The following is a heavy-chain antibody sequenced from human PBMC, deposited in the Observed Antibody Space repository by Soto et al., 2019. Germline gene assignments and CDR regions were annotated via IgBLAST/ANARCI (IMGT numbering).Heavy chain of an antibody. CDR2: IYYMGST. CDR1: GGSISSYY. CDR3: ARDYYGSGSPRGYYYYGMDV. V-gene: IGHV4-59*01. J-gene: IGHJ6*02. Sequence: PSETLALTCTVSGGSISSYYWSWIRQPPGKGLEWIGYIYYMGSTNYNPSLKSRVTISVDTSKNQFSLKLSFVTAADTAVYYCARDYYGSGSPRGYYYYGMDVWGHGTTVTVSS. D-gene: IGHD3-10*01.